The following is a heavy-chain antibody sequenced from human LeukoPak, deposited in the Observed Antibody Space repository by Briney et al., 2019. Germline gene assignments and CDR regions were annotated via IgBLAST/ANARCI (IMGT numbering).Heavy chain of an antibody. J-gene: IGHJ5*02. Sequence: GGSLRLSCEASGFTFSSYGMHWVRQAPGKGLEWVSVIWFDGSNKYYGDSVKGRFTISRDNSKNTLFLQMNSLRPEDTAVYYCARDRTGTYPWGQGTLVTVSS. D-gene: IGHD1-1*01. V-gene: IGHV3-33*01. CDR3: ARDRTGTYP. CDR1: GFTFSSYG. CDR2: IWFDGSNK.